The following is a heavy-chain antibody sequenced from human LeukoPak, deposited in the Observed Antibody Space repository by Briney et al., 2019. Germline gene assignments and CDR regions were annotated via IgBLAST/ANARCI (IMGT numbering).Heavy chain of an antibody. Sequence: GGSLRLSCAASGFTFTNYAMSWVRQAPGKGLEWVSSISSSSSYIYYADSVKGRFTISRDNAKNSLYLQMNSLRAEDTAVYYCASILTAYSQIDFDYWGQGTLVTVSS. CDR1: GFTFTNYA. V-gene: IGHV3-21*01. D-gene: IGHD3-9*01. CDR3: ASILTAYSQIDFDY. J-gene: IGHJ4*02. CDR2: ISSSSSYI.